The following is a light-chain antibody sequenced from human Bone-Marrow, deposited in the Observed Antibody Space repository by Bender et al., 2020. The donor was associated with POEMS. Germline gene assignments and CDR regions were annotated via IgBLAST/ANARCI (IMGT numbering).Light chain of an antibody. CDR1: NTNIGIGFD. CDR2: ANI. V-gene: IGLV1-40*01. CDR3: QSFDTSLSGWV. J-gene: IGLJ3*02. Sequence: QSVLTQPPSVSGAPGPRVTISCTGSNTNIGIGFDVNWYQVLPGTAASLLIHANINRRSGVPDRFSGSKSGSYVALDSTGRQAEDEAGYYYQSFDTSLSGWVFGGGTKLTV.